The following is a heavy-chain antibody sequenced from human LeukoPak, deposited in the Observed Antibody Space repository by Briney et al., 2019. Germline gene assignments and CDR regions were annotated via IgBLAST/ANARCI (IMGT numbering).Heavy chain of an antibody. D-gene: IGHD4-11*01. CDR3: ARADYSNYVPFDY. CDR1: GGSVSSGSYY. Sequence: SEALSLTCTVSGGSVSSGSYYWSWIRQPPGKGLEWIGYIYYSGSTNYNPSLKSRVTISVDTSKNQFSLKLSSVTAADTAVYYCARADYSNYVPFDYWGQGTLVTVSS. V-gene: IGHV4-61*01. CDR2: IYYSGST. J-gene: IGHJ4*02.